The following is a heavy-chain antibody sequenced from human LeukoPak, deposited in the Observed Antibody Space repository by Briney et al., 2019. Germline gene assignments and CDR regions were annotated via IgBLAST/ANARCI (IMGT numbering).Heavy chain of an antibody. CDR2: ISRSGSTK. V-gene: IGHV3-11*04. J-gene: IGHJ5*01. CDR3: ARARRSGGITLIRGVKDRGWFDS. CDR1: GFTFSDFY. Sequence: GGSLRLSCAASGFTFSDFYMSWIRQAPGKGLEWVSSISRSGSTKYYADSVKGRFTISRDNAKNSLFLQMNSLRVEDTAVHYCARARRSGGITLIRGVKDRGWFDSWGQGTLVTVSS. D-gene: IGHD3-10*01.